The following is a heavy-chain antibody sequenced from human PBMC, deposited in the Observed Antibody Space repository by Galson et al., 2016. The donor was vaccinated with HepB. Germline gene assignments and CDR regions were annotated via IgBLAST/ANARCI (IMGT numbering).Heavy chain of an antibody. V-gene: IGHV3-48*01. Sequence: SLRLSCAASGFNITSYSMNWVRQAPGKAPEWISYITGNSASVHYADSVKGRITVSRDNAQNSLSLQMNGLNAEDTAVYYCARDKDSFKSPYHYYYFGLDVWGRGTTVIVSS. J-gene: IGHJ6*04. D-gene: IGHD2-15*01. CDR2: ITGNSASV. CDR3: ARDKDSFKSPYHYYYFGLDV. CDR1: GFNITSYS.